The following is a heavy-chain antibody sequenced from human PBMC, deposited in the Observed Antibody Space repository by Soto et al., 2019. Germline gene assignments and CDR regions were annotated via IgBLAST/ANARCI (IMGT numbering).Heavy chain of an antibody. Sequence: ASVKVSCKDSGYTFTGYYMHLVRQNPGRWFEWMGWINPNSGGTNYAQKFQGWVTMTRDTSISTAYMELNRLRSDDTAMYYCAREGYCSSTSCNDAFDIWGQGTMVTVSS. J-gene: IGHJ3*02. CDR3: AREGYCSSTSCNDAFDI. CDR1: GYTFTGYY. V-gene: IGHV1-2*04. CDR2: INPNSGGT. D-gene: IGHD2-2*01.